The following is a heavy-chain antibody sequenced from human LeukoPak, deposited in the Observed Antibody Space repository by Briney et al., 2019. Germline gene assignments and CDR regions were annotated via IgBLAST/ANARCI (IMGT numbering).Heavy chain of an antibody. Sequence: SETLSLTCAVSGASISGFGYYWSWVRQHPGKGLEWIGCIYYSGSTYYNPSLKSRAAISVDTSKSHFSLKLSSVTAADTAVYFCARGSLPSWFDPWGQGTLVTVSS. J-gene: IGHJ5*02. CDR1: GASISGFGYY. V-gene: IGHV4-31*11. D-gene: IGHD1-26*01. CDR3: ARGSLPSWFDP. CDR2: IYYSGST.